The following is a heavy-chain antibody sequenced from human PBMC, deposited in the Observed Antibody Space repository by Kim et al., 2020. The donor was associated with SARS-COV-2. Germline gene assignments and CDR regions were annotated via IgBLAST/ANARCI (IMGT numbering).Heavy chain of an antibody. CDR1: GGSISSGGYS. V-gene: IGHV4-30-2*01. D-gene: IGHD3-10*01. J-gene: IGHJ6*02. CDR3: ARARSYYGSGTYGMDV. CDR2: IYHSGST. Sequence: SETLSLTCAVSGGSISSGGYSWSWIRQPPGKGLEWIGYIYHSGSTYYNPSLKSRVTISVDRSKNQFSLKLSSVTAADTAVYYCARARSYYGSGTYGMDVWGQGTTVTVSS.